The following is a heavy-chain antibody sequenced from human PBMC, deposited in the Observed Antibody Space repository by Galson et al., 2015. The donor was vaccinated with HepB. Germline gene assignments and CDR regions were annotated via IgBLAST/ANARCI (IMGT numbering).Heavy chain of an antibody. Sequence: SVKVSCKASGYTFTGHYMHWVRQAPGQGLEWMGWINPNSGGTNYAQKFQGRVTMTRDTSISTAYMELSRLKSDDTAVYYCARYGDWAVGIVVPPDYWGQGTLVTVSS. V-gene: IGHV1-2*02. CDR2: INPNSGGT. CDR1: GYTFTGHY. D-gene: IGHD2-2*01. J-gene: IGHJ4*02. CDR3: ARYGDWAVGIVVPPDY.